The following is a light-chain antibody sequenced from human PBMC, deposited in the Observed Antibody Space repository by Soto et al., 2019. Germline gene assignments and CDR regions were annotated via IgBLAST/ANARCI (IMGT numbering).Light chain of an antibody. CDR1: QSIRSY. J-gene: IGKJ1*01. Sequence: EIVLTQSPATLSLSPGERATLSCRASQSIRSYLAWYQQTPGQAPRLLIYDASNRATGIPARFSGSGSGTDFTLTISSLEPEDFVVYYCQQRSHWPPTFGQGTKVEI. V-gene: IGKV3-11*01. CDR3: QQRSHWPPT. CDR2: DAS.